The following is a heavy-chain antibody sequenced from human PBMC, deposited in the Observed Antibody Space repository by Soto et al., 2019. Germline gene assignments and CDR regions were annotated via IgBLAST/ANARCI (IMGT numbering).Heavy chain of an antibody. Sequence: SETLSLTCTVSGGSITSSYYWGWIPPPPGQGLEWIGSIYYSGSTYYDPSLKSRVTISVYTSKNQFSLKLSSVTAADTAVYYCATIPATTILSDYWGQGTLVTVSS. CDR2: IYYSGST. CDR1: GGSITSSYY. D-gene: IGHD2-2*02. J-gene: IGHJ4*02. CDR3: ATIPATTILSDY. V-gene: IGHV4-39*01.